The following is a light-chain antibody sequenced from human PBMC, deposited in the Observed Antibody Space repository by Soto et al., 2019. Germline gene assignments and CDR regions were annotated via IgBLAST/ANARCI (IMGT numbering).Light chain of an antibody. CDR2: ATS. Sequence: DIQMTQSPSSLSASVGDRVTITCRASQDISNYLAWYQQKPGKVPKLLIYATSTLQSGVPSRFSGSGSGTDFTLTISSLQPEDVATYYCQTYNSAPFHLGPGTKVD. CDR1: QDISNY. CDR3: QTYNSAPFH. V-gene: IGKV1-27*01. J-gene: IGKJ3*01.